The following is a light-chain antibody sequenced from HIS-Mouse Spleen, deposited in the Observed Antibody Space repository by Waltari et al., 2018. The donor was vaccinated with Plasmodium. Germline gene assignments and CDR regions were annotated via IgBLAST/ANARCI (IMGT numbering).Light chain of an antibody. J-gene: IGLJ2*01. CDR2: QDS. CDR3: QAWDSSTAV. CDR1: KLGDKY. V-gene: IGLV3-1*01. Sequence: SYELTQPPSVSVSPGQTARITCSGDKLGDKYACWYQQKPGPSPVLVIYQDSKRPSGIPERFSGSNSGNTATLTISGTQAMDEAVYYCQAWDSSTAVFGGGTKLTVL.